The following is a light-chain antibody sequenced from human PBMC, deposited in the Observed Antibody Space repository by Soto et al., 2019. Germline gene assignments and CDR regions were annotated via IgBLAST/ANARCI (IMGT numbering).Light chain of an antibody. CDR1: SSDVGGYNY. V-gene: IGLV2-14*01. CDR3: TSYTSKSTGV. Sequence: QSALTQPASVSGSPGQSITISCTGTSSDVGGYNYVSWYQQHPGKAPKLMIYEVSNRPSGVSNRFSGSQSGNTASLTISGLQAEDEADYSCTSYTSKSTGVFGTGTKLTVL. J-gene: IGLJ1*01. CDR2: EVS.